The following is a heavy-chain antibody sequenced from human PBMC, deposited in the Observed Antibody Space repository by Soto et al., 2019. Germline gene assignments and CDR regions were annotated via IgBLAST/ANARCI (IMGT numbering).Heavy chain of an antibody. Sequence: EVQLVESGGGLVQPGGSLRLSCAASGFTFSSYWMSWVRQAPGKGLEWVANIKQDGSEKYYVDSVKGRFTISRDNAKNSLFLQMNSLRAEDTAVYYCAREYCSSTSCYLWWFDPWGQGTLVTVSS. V-gene: IGHV3-7*01. CDR3: AREYCSSTSCYLWWFDP. J-gene: IGHJ5*02. D-gene: IGHD2-2*01. CDR2: IKQDGSEK. CDR1: GFTFSSYW.